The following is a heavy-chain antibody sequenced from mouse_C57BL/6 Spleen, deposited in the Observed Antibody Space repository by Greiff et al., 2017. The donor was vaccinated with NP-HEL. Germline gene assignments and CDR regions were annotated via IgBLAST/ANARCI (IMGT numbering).Heavy chain of an antibody. Sequence: QVQLQQPGAELVRPGTSVKLSCKASGYTFTSYWMHWVKQRPGQGLEWIGVIDPSDSYTNYNQKFKGKATLTVDTSSSTAYMQLSSLTSEDSAVYYGASPYYYGSSYDWYFDVWGTGTTVTVSS. V-gene: IGHV1-59*01. CDR3: ASPYYYGSSYDWYFDV. D-gene: IGHD1-1*01. CDR2: IDPSDSYT. J-gene: IGHJ1*03. CDR1: GYTFTSYW.